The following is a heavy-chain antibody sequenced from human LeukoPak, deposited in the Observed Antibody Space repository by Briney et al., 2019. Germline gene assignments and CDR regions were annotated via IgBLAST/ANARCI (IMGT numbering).Heavy chain of an antibody. CDR3: ARHPRGPMIVVAD. D-gene: IGHD3-22*01. J-gene: IGHJ4*02. V-gene: IGHV5-10-1*01. Sequence: GESLKISCKGSGYSFTSYWISWVRQMPGKGLEWVGRIDPSDSYTDYSPSFQGHVTISADKSINTAYLQWGSLKASDTAMYYCARHPRGPMIVVADWGQGALVTVSS. CDR2: IDPSDSYT. CDR1: GYSFTSYW.